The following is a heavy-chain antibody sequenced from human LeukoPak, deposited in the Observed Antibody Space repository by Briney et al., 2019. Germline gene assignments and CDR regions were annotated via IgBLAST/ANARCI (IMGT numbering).Heavy chain of an antibody. Sequence: SETLSLTCTVSGGSIIGHYWSWIRQPPGKGLEYIGYIYYSGNTNYNPSLQSRVTISVATSQNQFSLKLSAVSAADTAVYYCARLDRYYYDTSAMDVWGKGTTVTVAP. CDR3: ARLDRYYYDTSAMDV. J-gene: IGHJ6*04. CDR2: IYYSGNT. V-gene: IGHV4-59*11. D-gene: IGHD3-22*01. CDR1: GGSIIGHY.